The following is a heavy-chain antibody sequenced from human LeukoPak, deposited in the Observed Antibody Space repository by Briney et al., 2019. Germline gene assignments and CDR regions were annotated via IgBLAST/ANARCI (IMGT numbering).Heavy chain of an antibody. D-gene: IGHD1-26*01. V-gene: IGHV4-59*01. J-gene: IGHJ2*01. CDR2: IYCSGST. CDR1: GGPISSSF. CDR3: ARRGANSGSYSHFDL. Sequence: PSETLSLTCTISGGPISSSFWSWIRQPPGKGLEWIGHIYCSGSTNYNPSLKSRVTISVDTSKNQFSLKLSSVTAADTAVYSCARRGANSGSYSHFDLWGRGTLVTVSS.